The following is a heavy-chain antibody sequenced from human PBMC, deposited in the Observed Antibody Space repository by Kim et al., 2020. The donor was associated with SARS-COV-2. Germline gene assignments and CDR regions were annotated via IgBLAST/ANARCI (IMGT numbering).Heavy chain of an antibody. J-gene: IGHJ4*02. D-gene: IGHD3-10*01. Sequence: ESVKGRFTVSRDDSKNTQYLQMNSLKVEDTAVYYCARDRRVPGVPEPGEDFWGQGTLVTVSS. V-gene: IGHV3-23*02. CDR3: ARDRRVPGVPEPGEDF.